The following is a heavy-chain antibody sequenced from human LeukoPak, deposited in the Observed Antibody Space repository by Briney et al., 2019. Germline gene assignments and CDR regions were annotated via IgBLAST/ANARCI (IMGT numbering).Heavy chain of an antibody. J-gene: IGHJ4*02. CDR2: INQDGSEM. D-gene: IGHD1-26*01. Sequence: GGSLRLSCAASGFTFSSYWMSWVRQAPGKGLEWVANINQDGSEMYYVDSVKGRITTTRDNANNSLYLQMNSLMADDTAVYYCARDKVVGATYFDYWDQGAPVTVSS. CDR3: ARDKVVGATYFDY. V-gene: IGHV3-7*01. CDR1: GFTFSSYW.